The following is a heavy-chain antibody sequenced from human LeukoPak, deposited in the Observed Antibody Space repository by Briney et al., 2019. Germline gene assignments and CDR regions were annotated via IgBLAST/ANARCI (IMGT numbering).Heavy chain of an antibody. J-gene: IGHJ4*02. CDR1: GFSFSLSY. CDR2: IKQDGSEK. V-gene: IGHV3-7*01. D-gene: IGHD2-15*01. CDR3: ARGPVLVAAPYYFDY. Sequence: GGSLRLSCAASGFSFSLSYMSWVRQAPGKGLEWVANIKQDGSEKYYVDSVKGRFTISRDNAKNSLYLQMNSLRAEDTAVYYCARGPVLVAAPYYFDYWGQGTLVTVSS.